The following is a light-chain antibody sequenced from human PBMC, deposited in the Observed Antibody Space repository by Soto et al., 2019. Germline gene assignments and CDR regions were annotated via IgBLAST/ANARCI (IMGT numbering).Light chain of an antibody. CDR1: QSISSW. J-gene: IGKJ1*01. CDR3: QRYNSYPWA. Sequence: DIQMTQSPSTLSASVGDRVTITCLASQSISSWLAWYQQKPGKAPKLLIYDVSSLESGVPSRFSGSGSGTEFTLSITSLQPDDFATYYCQRYNSYPWAFGQGTKVEIK. V-gene: IGKV1-5*01. CDR2: DVS.